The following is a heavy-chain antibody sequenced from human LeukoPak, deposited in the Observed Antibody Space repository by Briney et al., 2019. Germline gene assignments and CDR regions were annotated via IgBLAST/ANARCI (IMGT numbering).Heavy chain of an antibody. CDR2: IYYSGNT. Sequence: SETLSLTCTVSGGSISSASYYWSWIRQPTGKGLEWIGYIYYSGNTYYNPSLKSRVTMSVDTSKNQFSLKLYSVTAADTAVYYCASVPASGSGTYYSDYWGQGTLVTVSS. V-gene: IGHV4-30-4*01. D-gene: IGHD3-10*01. CDR1: GGSISSASYY. CDR3: ASVPASGSGTYYSDY. J-gene: IGHJ4*01.